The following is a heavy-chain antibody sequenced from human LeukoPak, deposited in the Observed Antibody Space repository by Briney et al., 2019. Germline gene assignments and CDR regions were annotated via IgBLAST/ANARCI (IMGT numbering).Heavy chain of an antibody. CDR3: AKGSTGWPYYFDS. CDR1: GFTFSSYG. V-gene: IGHV3-23*01. Sequence: PGRSLRLSCAASGFTFSSYGMHWVRQAPGKGPEWVSAIGSGGESTYYADSVKGRFTISRDNSRNTLFLQMNSLRAEDTAVYYCAKGSTGWPYYFDSWGQGNLVSVSS. CDR2: IGSGGEST. D-gene: IGHD6-19*01. J-gene: IGHJ4*02.